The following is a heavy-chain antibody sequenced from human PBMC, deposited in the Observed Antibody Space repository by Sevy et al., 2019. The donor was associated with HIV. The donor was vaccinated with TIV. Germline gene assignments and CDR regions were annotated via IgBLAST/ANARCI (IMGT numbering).Heavy chain of an antibody. D-gene: IGHD5-12*01. J-gene: IGHJ5*02. CDR3: ARAPPVRSGDDSLNWFDP. CDR1: GGSISVYY. V-gene: IGHV4-59*01. Sequence: SETLSLTCTVSGGSISVYYWSWIRQPPGKELEYIGYVYHTGSTNSNPSLKSRVTISVDTSNNQFSLKLTSVTAADTAVYYCARAPPVRSGDDSLNWFDPWGQGTLVTVSS. CDR2: VYHTGST.